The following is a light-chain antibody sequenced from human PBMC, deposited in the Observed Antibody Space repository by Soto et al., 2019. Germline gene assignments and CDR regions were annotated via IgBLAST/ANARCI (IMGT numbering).Light chain of an antibody. V-gene: IGLV2-14*01. CDR1: SSDVGGYNY. CDR3: SSHTSSSTSYV. J-gene: IGLJ1*01. Sequence: QSVLTQPASVSGSPGQSITSSCTGTSSDVGGYNYVSWYQQHPGKAPKLMIYDVSNRPSGVSNRFSGSKSANTASLTISGLQAEDEADYYCSSHTSSSTSYVFGTGTKVTV. CDR2: DVS.